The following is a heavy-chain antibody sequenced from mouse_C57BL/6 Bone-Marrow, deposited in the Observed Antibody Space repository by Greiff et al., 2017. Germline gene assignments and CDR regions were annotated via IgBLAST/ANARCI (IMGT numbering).Heavy chain of an antibody. CDR1: GYTFTSYG. CDR2: IYPRSGNT. Sequence: QVHVKQSGAELARPGASVKLSCKASGYTFTSYGISWVKQRTGQGLEWIGEIYPRSGNTYYNEKFKGKATLTADKSSSTAYMELRSLTSEDSAVYFCARRGGWEGDYWGQGTTLTVSS. V-gene: IGHV1-81*01. D-gene: IGHD3-3*01. CDR3: ARRGGWEGDY. J-gene: IGHJ2*01.